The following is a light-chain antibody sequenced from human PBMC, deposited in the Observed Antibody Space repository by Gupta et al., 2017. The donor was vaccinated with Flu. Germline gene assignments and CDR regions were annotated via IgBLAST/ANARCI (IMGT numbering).Light chain of an antibody. J-gene: IGLJ1*01. CDR2: GNN. CDR1: SSNIGAGYD. V-gene: IGLV1-40*01. CDR3: QSYDSSLSGSDV. Sequence: QSVLTQPPSVSGAPGQRVTISCTGSSSNIGAGYDVHWYQQLPGTAPKLLIYGNNNRPSGVPDRFSGSKSGTSASLATTGLQAEDEADYYCQSYDSSLSGSDVFGTGTKVTV.